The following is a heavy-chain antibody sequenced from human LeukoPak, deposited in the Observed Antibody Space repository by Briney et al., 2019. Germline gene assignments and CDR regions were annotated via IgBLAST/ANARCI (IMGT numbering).Heavy chain of an antibody. V-gene: IGHV4-4*07. J-gene: IGHJ4*02. D-gene: IGHD6-19*01. CDR1: GGSISSYY. Sequence: SETLSLTCTVSGGSISSYYWSWIRQPAGEGLEWIGRIYTSGSTNYNPSLKSRVTMSVDTSKNQFSLKLSSVTAADTAVYYCARVRGVAGTYAFDYWGQGTLVTVSS. CDR3: ARVRGVAGTYAFDY. CDR2: IYTSGST.